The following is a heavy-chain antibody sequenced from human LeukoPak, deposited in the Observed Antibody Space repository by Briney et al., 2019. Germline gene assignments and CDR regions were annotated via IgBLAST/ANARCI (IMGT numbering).Heavy chain of an antibody. CDR3: ARHDNRLGDYYYYMDV. J-gene: IGHJ6*03. CDR2: IYYSGST. D-gene: IGHD1-14*01. Sequence: KPSETLSLTCTVSGGSISSSSYYWGWIRQPPGKGLEWIGSIYYSGSTYYNPSLKSRVTISVDTSKNQFSLKLSSVTAADTAVYYCARHDNRLGDYYYYMDVWGKGTTVTVSS. CDR1: GGSISSSSYY. V-gene: IGHV4-39*07.